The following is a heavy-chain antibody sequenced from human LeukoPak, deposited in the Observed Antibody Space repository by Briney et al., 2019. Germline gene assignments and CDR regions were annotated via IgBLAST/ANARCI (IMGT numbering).Heavy chain of an antibody. CDR2: IHTSGST. Sequence: TXTVXGASISSYYWSWIRQPAGKGLEWIGRIHTSGSTNYNASLKSRVTISVDTPKNQFSLKLTSVTASDSAVYYCASSNWLRDANFDSWGQGTLVTVSS. CDR3: ASSNWLRDANFDS. J-gene: IGHJ4*02. D-gene: IGHD6-13*01. CDR1: GASISSYY. V-gene: IGHV4-4*07.